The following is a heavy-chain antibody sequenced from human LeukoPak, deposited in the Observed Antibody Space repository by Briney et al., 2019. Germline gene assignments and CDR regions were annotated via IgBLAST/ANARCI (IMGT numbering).Heavy chain of an antibody. Sequence: AGGSLRLSCAASGFTFSSYAMSWVRQAPGKGLEWVSAISGSCGSTYYADSVKGRFTISRDNSKNTLYLQMNSLRAEDTAVYYCAKDQGSGTYNYYGMDVWGKGATATVSS. V-gene: IGHV3-23*01. CDR2: ISGSCGST. CDR3: AKDQGSGTYNYYGMDV. D-gene: IGHD3-10*01. J-gene: IGHJ6*04. CDR1: GFTFSSYA.